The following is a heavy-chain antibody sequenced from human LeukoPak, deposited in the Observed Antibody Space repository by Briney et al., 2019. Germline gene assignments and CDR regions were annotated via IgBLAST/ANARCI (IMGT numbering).Heavy chain of an antibody. V-gene: IGHV3-13*01. Sequence: RGSLRLSCAASGFIFSRYDMHWVRQGTGKGLEWVSAIGTAGDTYYPGSVKGRFTISRENAKNSLYLQMNSLRAEDTAVYYCARATTYDILTGYFDYWGQGTLVTVSS. D-gene: IGHD3-9*01. CDR2: IGTAGDT. CDR3: ARATTYDILTGYFDY. J-gene: IGHJ4*02. CDR1: GFIFSRYD.